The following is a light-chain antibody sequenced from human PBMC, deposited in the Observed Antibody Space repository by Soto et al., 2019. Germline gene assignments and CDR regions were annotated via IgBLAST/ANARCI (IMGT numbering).Light chain of an antibody. Sequence: DIQMTQSPSSLSASIGDRVTITCRASQSISNYLNWYQQKPGKAPKLLIYTSFSLQTGVPSRFSGSGSGTDFTLTISTLQREDFATYYCLQSYSPPHTFGQRTKLEIK. CDR2: TSF. J-gene: IGKJ2*01. CDR1: QSISNY. V-gene: IGKV1-39*01. CDR3: LQSYSPPHT.